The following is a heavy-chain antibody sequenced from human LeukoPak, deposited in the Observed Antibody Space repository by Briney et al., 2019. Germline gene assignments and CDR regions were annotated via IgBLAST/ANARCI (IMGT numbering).Heavy chain of an antibody. V-gene: IGHV4-34*01. J-gene: IGHJ4*02. CDR1: AGSFSGYY. Sequence: PSETLSLTCAVYAGSFSGYYWSRIRQPPGKGLEWIGEINHSGSTSYNASLKSRVTISVDTSKNQLSLKLSSVTAADTAVYYCAILAGQLAFDYWGQGTLVTVSS. D-gene: IGHD3-16*01. CDR3: AILAGQLAFDY. CDR2: INHSGST.